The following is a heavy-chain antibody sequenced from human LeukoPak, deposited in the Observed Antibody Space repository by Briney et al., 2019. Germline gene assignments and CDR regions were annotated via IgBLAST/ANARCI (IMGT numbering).Heavy chain of an antibody. CDR2: IWYDGSNK. CDR1: GFTFSSYG. D-gene: IGHD3-22*01. CDR3: ARDPPDSSGYYRPFYYFDY. Sequence: GGSLRLSCAASGFTFSSYGMHWVRQAPGKGLEGVAVIWYDGSNKYYADSVKGRFTISRDNSKNTLYLQMNSLRAEDTAVYYCARDPPDSSGYYRPFYYFDYWGQGTLVTVSS. V-gene: IGHV3-33*01. J-gene: IGHJ4*02.